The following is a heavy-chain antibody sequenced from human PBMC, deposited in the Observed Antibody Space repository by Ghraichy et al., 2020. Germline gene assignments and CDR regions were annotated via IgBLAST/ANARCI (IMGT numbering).Heavy chain of an antibody. CDR1: GYTFTSYD. D-gene: IGHD6-6*01. CDR3: ACSSSSFYYYYYMDV. Sequence: ASVKVSCKASGYTFTSYDINWVRQATGQGLEWMGWMNPNSGNTGYAQKFQGRVTMTRNTSISTAYMELSSLRSEDTAVYYCACSSSSFYYYYYMDVWGKGTTVTVSS. V-gene: IGHV1-8*01. CDR2: MNPNSGNT. J-gene: IGHJ6*03.